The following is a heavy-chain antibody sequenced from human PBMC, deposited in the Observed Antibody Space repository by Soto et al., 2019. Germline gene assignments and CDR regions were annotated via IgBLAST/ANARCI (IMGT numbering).Heavy chain of an antibody. Sequence: QVQLQESGPGLVKPSQTLSLTCTVSGGSIRRGGSYWNWIRQRPGKGLEWIGYIYYSGSFYYTPSLKRRVLISPDTSKNQFSLKLSSVTAADTAVYYCARAPATPPIFGVVRPYFFDYWGQGTLVTVSS. J-gene: IGHJ4*02. CDR2: IYYSGSF. D-gene: IGHD3-3*01. CDR1: GGSIRRGGSY. V-gene: IGHV4-31*03. CDR3: ARAPATPPIFGVVRPYFFDY.